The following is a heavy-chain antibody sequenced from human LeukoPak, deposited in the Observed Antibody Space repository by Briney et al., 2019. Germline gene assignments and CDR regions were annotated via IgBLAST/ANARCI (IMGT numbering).Heavy chain of an antibody. V-gene: IGHV1-8*03. CDR3: ARFLKILTGHDYMDV. D-gene: IGHD3-9*01. CDR2: MNPNSGNT. Sequence: GASVKVSCKASGYTFASYDINWVRQATGQGLEWMGWMNPNSGNTGYAQKFQGRVTITRNTSISTAYMELSSLRSEDTAVYYCARFLKILTGHDYMDVWGKGTTVTVSS. CDR1: GYTFASYD. J-gene: IGHJ6*03.